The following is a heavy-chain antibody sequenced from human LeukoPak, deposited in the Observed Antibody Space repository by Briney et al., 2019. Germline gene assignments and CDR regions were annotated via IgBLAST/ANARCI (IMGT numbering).Heavy chain of an antibody. Sequence: TGGSLRLSCAASGFMFDDSAMHWVRQAPGKGLEWVSLISGDGVSTFYADSVKGRFTISSDHSKNSLSLQMDSLTTEDTALYYCAKEGYSNTSNYFDNWGQGILVTVSS. V-gene: IGHV3-43*02. D-gene: IGHD2-15*01. CDR2: ISGDGVST. J-gene: IGHJ4*02. CDR1: GFMFDDSA. CDR3: AKEGYSNTSNYFDN.